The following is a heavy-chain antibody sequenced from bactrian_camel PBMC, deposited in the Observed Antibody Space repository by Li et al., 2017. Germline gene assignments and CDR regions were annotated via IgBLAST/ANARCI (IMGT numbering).Heavy chain of an antibody. CDR2: IASGGGST. Sequence: QLVESGGGLVQPGGSLRLSCAASGFIFSSYAMGWVRQAPGKGLEWVSGIASGGGSTYYADSVKGRFTISRDDAKNTLYLQLNSLKTEDTAMYYCAKDYVDGLGIDYWGQGTQVTVS. CDR3: AKDYVDGLGIDY. D-gene: IGHD5*01. V-gene: IGHV3S31*01. J-gene: IGHJ4*01. CDR1: GFIFSSYA.